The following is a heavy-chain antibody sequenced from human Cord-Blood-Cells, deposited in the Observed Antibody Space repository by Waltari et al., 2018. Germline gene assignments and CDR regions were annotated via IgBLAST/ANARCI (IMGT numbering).Heavy chain of an antibody. D-gene: IGHD6-13*01. CDR1: GFTFSSYW. Sequence: EVQLVESGGGLVQPGGSLRLSCAASGFTFSSYWMHWVRQAPGKGLVWVSRINSDGRSTSYADSVKGRFTISRDNAKNTLYLQMNSLRAEDTAVYYCASDLAAAGTDYWGQGTLVTVSS. V-gene: IGHV3-74*01. CDR3: ASDLAAAGTDY. J-gene: IGHJ4*02. CDR2: INSDGRST.